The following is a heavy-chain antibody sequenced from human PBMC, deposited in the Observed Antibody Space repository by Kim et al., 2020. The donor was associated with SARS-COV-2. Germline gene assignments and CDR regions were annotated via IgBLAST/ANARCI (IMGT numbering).Heavy chain of an antibody. V-gene: IGHV3-7*01. CDR3: ARDPLTYYYDRSGYYYEYYLDY. CDR2: IKQDGSEK. D-gene: IGHD3-22*01. CDR1: GFTFSSYW. J-gene: IGHJ4*02. Sequence: GGSLRLSCAASGFTFSSYWMSWVRQAPGKGLEWVANIKQDGSEKYYADSVKGRFTISRDNAKNSLYLQMNSLRAEDTAVYYCARDPLTYYYDRSGYYYEYYLDYGGREPLFTVPS.